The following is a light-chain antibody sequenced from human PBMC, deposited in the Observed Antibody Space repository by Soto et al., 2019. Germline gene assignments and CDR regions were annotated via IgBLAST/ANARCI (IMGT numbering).Light chain of an antibody. Sequence: DIQMTQSPSTLSASVGDRVTITCRASQIIGSSLAWYQQKPGKAPKLLIYDASTLRSGVPSRFSGSESGTEFTLTISSLQPDDSATSYCQQYYSYPYTFGQGTKLEIK. CDR2: DAS. CDR1: QIIGSS. CDR3: QQYYSYPYT. V-gene: IGKV1-5*01. J-gene: IGKJ2*01.